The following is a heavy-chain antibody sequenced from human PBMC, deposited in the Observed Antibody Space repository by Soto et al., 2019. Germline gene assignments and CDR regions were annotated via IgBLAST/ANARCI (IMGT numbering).Heavy chain of an antibody. J-gene: IGHJ4*02. CDR1: GFTFSSYA. Sequence: QVQLVESGGGVVQPGRSLRLSCAASGFTFSSYAMHWVRQAPGKGLEWVAVISYDGSNKYYADSVKGRFTISRDNSKNTLYLQMNSLRAEDTAVYYCARGIAVAGPPDWGQGTLVTVSS. V-gene: IGHV3-30-3*01. CDR2: ISYDGSNK. D-gene: IGHD6-19*01. CDR3: ARGIAVAGPPD.